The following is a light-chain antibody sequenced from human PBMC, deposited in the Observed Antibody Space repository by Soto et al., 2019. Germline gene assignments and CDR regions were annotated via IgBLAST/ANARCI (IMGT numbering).Light chain of an antibody. J-gene: IGLJ2*01. CDR1: SSDIAIYNY. CDR2: EVS. CDR3: SSHGGSNIVI. Sequence: QSVLTQPPSASGSPGQSVTISCTGTSSDIAIYNYVSWYQQHPGKAPKLMIFEVSKRPSGVPDRFSGSKSANTASLTVSGLQAEDEADYYCSSHGGSNIVIFGGGTKLTVL. V-gene: IGLV2-8*01.